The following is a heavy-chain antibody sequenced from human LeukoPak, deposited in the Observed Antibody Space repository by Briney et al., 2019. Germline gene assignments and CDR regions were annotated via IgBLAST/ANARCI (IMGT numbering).Heavy chain of an antibody. CDR2: ISGSGGST. J-gene: IGHJ6*02. V-gene: IGHV3-23*01. Sequence: PGGSLKLSCAASGFTFSSYAMSWVRQAPGKGLEWVSAISGSGGSTYYADSVKGRFTISRDNSKNTLHLQMNSLRAEDTAVYYCARAKTPPYYYYGMDVWGQGTTVTVSS. CDR3: ARAKTPPYYYYGMDV. CDR1: GFTFSSYA.